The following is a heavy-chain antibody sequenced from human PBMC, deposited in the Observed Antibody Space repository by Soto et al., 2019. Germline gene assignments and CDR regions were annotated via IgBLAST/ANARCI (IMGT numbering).Heavy chain of an antibody. CDR2: INPSGGST. V-gene: IGHV1-46*01. J-gene: IGHJ4*02. CDR1: GYTFTSYY. Sequence: ASVKVSCKACGYTFTSYYMHWARQAPGQGLEWMGIINPSGGSTSYAQKFQGRVTMTRDTSTSTVYMELSSLRSEDTAVYYCAASYDSRGYYPHYWGQATLVTVSS. CDR3: AASYDSRGYYPHY. D-gene: IGHD3-22*01.